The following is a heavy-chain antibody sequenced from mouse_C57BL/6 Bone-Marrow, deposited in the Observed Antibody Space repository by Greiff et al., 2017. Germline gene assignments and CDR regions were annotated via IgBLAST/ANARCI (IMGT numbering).Heavy chain of an antibody. J-gene: IGHJ4*01. CDR2: IYPGDGDT. Sequence: QVQLQQSGPELVKPGASVKISCKASGYAFSSSWMNWVKQRPGKGLEWIGRIYPGDGDTNYNGKFKGKATLTADKSSSTAYMPLSSLTSEDSAVYFCAREGIYYDYDVYAMDYWGQGTSVTVSS. D-gene: IGHD2-4*01. V-gene: IGHV1-82*01. CDR3: AREGIYYDYDVYAMDY. CDR1: GYAFSSSW.